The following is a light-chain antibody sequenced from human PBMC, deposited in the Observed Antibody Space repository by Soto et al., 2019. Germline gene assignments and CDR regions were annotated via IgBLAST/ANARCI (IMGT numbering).Light chain of an antibody. Sequence: EVVLTQSPATLSVSPGERATLSCRASQSVSSDLAWYQQKPGQAPRLLIYGVSTRATAIPPRFSGSGSGTEFTLTISGLHPEDFAVYYCQQYNKGPPWTFGQGTKVDIK. J-gene: IGKJ1*01. CDR2: GVS. V-gene: IGKV3-15*01. CDR3: QQYNKGPPWT. CDR1: QSVSSD.